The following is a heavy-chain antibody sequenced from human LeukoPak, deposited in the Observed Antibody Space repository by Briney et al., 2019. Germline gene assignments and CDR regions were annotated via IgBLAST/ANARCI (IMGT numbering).Heavy chain of an antibody. CDR3: ARVKLRGVTYDAFDI. CDR1: GFTFSSYA. D-gene: IGHD3-10*01. V-gene: IGHV3-30*04. J-gene: IGHJ3*02. Sequence: PGRSLRLSCAVSGFTFSSYAMHWVRQAPGKGLEWVAVISYDGSKKYYEDSVKGRFTISRDNSKNTLSLQMNSLRAEDTAVYYCARVKLRGVTYDAFDIWGQGTMVTVSS. CDR2: ISYDGSKK.